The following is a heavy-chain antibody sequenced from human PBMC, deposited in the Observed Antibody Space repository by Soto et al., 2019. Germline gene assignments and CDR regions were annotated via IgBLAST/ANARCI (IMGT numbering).Heavy chain of an antibody. CDR3: AKDHEWELRGIY. Sequence: EVQLLESGGGLVQPGGSLRLSCVASGFTFTNYAMTWVRQAPGKGLEWVSSISGSGDSTYYADSVKGRFTISRDNSKNTLYLQMNSLGAEDTAVYYCAKDHEWELRGIYWGQGTLVTVSS. CDR2: ISGSGDST. D-gene: IGHD1-26*01. J-gene: IGHJ4*02. V-gene: IGHV3-23*01. CDR1: GFTFTNYA.